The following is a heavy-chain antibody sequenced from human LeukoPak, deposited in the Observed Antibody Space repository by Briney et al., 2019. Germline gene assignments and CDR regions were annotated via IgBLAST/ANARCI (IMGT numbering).Heavy chain of an antibody. D-gene: IGHD1-26*01. Sequence: PSETLSLTCTVSGGSISSSSYYWGWIRQPPGKGLEWIGSIYYSGSTYYNPSLKSRVTISVDTSKNQFSLKLSSVTAADTAVYYCATEDYTSKGSGSYYAIDYWGQGTLVTVSS. CDR3: ATEDYTSKGSGSYYAIDY. CDR2: IYYSGST. V-gene: IGHV4-39*01. J-gene: IGHJ4*02. CDR1: GGSISSSSYY.